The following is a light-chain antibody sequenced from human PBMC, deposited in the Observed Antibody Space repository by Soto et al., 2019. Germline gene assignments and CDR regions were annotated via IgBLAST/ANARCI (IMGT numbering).Light chain of an antibody. CDR2: RDS. Sequence: SYELTQPLSVSVVLGQTARITCGGNNIGSKNVHWYQQKPGQAPVLVIYRDSNRPSGIPERFSGSNSGNTATLTISRAQAGDEADYYCQVWDSITGVFGGGTKLTVL. CDR1: NIGSKN. CDR3: QVWDSITGV. V-gene: IGLV3-9*01. J-gene: IGLJ3*02.